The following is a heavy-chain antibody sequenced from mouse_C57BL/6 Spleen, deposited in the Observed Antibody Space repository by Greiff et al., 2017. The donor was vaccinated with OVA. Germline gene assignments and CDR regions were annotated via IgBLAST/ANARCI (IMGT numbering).Heavy chain of an antibody. CDR1: GYTFTSYW. Sequence: VQLQQSGAELAQPGASVKLSCKASGYTFTSYWMHWVKQRPGQGLEWIGYINPSSGYTKYNQKFKDKATLTADKSSSTAYMQLSSLTYEDSAVYYCAPTTTVVARGYAMDYWGQGTSVTVSS. V-gene: IGHV1-7*01. CDR3: APTTTVVARGYAMDY. J-gene: IGHJ4*01. D-gene: IGHD1-1*01. CDR2: INPSSGYT.